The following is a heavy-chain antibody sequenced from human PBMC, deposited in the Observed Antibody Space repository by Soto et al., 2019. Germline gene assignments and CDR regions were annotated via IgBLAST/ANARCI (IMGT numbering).Heavy chain of an antibody. J-gene: IGHJ4*03. CDR2: MHHSGAT. CDR1: GGSMSSPNW. V-gene: IGHV4-4*02. Sequence: SETLSLTCPVSGGSMSSPNWWSWVRQAPGKGLEWIAEMHHSGATNYNPSLKSRVIISIDKSKNQFSLNLSSVTAADTAVYYCAAGSLNYYGSGGMWDSWGRGALVTVSS. D-gene: IGHD3-10*01. CDR3: AAGSLNYYGSGGMWDS.